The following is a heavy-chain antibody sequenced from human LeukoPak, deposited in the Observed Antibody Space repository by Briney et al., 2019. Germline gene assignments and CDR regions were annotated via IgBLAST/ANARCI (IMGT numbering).Heavy chain of an antibody. Sequence: ASVKVSCKASGYTFTSYAMHWVRQAPGQRLEWMGWINAGNGNTKYSQKFQGRVNITRDTSASTAYMELSSLRSEDTAVYYCARDRWDYYGSGIHYYGMDVWGKGTTVTVSS. D-gene: IGHD3-10*01. J-gene: IGHJ6*04. CDR3: ARDRWDYYGSGIHYYGMDV. CDR2: INAGNGNT. V-gene: IGHV1-3*01. CDR1: GYTFTSYA.